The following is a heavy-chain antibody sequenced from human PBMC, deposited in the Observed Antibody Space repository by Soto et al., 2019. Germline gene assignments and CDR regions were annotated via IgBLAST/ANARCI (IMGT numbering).Heavy chain of an antibody. Sequence: GVTLRLSCSASGFTFSSYAMSWVLQAPGKGLEWVSTFSGSGGTTYYADSVKGRFTISRDNSKNTLYLQMNSLRAEDTAVYFCAKDSSSVQAAFDFWGHGT. CDR2: FSGSGGTT. CDR3: AKDSSSVQAAFDF. V-gene: IGHV3-23*01. D-gene: IGHD2-2*01. CDR1: GFTFSSYA. J-gene: IGHJ4*01.